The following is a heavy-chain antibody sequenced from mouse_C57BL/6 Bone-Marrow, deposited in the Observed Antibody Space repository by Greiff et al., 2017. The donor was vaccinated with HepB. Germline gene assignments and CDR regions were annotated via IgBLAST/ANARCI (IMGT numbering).Heavy chain of an antibody. CDR1: GYTFTSYG. Sequence: VQLQQSGAELARPGASVKLSCKASGYTFTSYGISWVKQRTGQGLEWIGEIYPRSGNTYYNEKFKGKATLTADKSSSTAYMELRSLTSEDSAVYFCARKRATMVTTGGFDYWGQGTTLTVSS. CDR2: IYPRSGNT. D-gene: IGHD2-2*01. V-gene: IGHV1-81*01. CDR3: ARKRATMVTTGGFDY. J-gene: IGHJ2*01.